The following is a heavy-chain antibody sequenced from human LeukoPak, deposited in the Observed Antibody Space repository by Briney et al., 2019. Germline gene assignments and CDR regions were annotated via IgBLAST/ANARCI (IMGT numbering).Heavy chain of an antibody. CDR3: ARANMVRGVGLFFDRNWFDP. J-gene: IGHJ5*02. D-gene: IGHD3-10*01. CDR1: GFTFSSYG. Sequence: GGSLRLSCAASGFTFSSYGMHWVRQAPGKGLEWVAVISYDGSNKYYADSVKGRFTISRDNSKNTLYLQMNSLRAEDTAVYYCARANMVRGVGLFFDRNWFDPWGQGTLVTASS. V-gene: IGHV3-30*03. CDR2: ISYDGSNK.